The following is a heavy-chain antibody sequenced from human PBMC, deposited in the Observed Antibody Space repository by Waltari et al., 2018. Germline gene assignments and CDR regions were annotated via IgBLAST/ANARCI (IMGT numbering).Heavy chain of an antibody. Sequence: QVQLQQWGAGLLKPSETLSLTCAVYGGSFSGYYWSWIRQPPGKGLEWIGSIYYCGSTYYNPSLKRRVTISVDTSKNQFSLKLSSVTAADTAVYYCARWDPDYWGQGTLVTVSS. V-gene: IGHV4-34*01. D-gene: IGHD1-26*01. CDR3: ARWDPDY. J-gene: IGHJ4*02. CDR2: IYYCGST. CDR1: GGSFSGYY.